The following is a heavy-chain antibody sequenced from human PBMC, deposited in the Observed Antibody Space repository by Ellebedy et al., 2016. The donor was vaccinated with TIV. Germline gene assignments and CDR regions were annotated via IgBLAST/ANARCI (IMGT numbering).Heavy chain of an antibody. Sequence: GESLKISCVVSGFTFSTYSMTWVRQAPGKGLEYVAVISGIGSYAYYADSVKGRFTISRDNSKSMVHLQMNSLRPEDTAVYYCAKDRTSGDGYWVFDQWGQGTLVTVSS. CDR1: GFTFSTYS. CDR3: AKDRTSGDGYWVFDQ. D-gene: IGHD5-18*01. V-gene: IGHV3-23*01. CDR2: ISGIGSYA. J-gene: IGHJ4*02.